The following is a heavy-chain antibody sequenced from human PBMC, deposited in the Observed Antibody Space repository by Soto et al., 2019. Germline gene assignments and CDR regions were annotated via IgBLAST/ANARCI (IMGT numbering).Heavy chain of an antibody. CDR2: IYYSGST. Sequence: PSETLSLTCTVSGGAISSYYWSWIRQPPGKGLEWIGYIYYSGSTNYNPSLQSRVTISVDTSKKQFFLKLSSVTAADTAVYYCARENPYNYDYGVVDYWGQGTLVTVSS. J-gene: IGHJ4*02. V-gene: IGHV4-59*01. CDR3: ARENPYNYDYGVVDY. D-gene: IGHD3-16*01. CDR1: GGAISSYY.